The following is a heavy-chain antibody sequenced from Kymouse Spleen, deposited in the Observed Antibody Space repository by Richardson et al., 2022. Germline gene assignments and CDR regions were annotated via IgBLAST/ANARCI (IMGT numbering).Heavy chain of an antibody. CDR1: GFTFSNAW. J-gene: IGHJ5*02. D-gene: IGHD6-6*01. V-gene: IGHV3-15*01. CDR3: TTVEYSSSSDWFDP. CDR2: IKSKTDGGTT. Sequence: EVQLVESGGGLVKPGGSLRLSCAASGFTFSNAWMSWVRQAPGKGLEWVGRIKSKTDGGTTDYAAPVKGRFTISRDDSKNTLYLQMNSLKTEDTAVYYCTTVEYSSSSDWFDPWGQGTLVTVSS.